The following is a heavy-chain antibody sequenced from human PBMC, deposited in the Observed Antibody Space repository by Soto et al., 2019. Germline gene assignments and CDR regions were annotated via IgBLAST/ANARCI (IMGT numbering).Heavy chain of an antibody. CDR1: GGTFSSYS. CDR2: IIPILGIA. J-gene: IGHJ6*03. Sequence: EVSSKDSGGTFSSYSIRWVRQDPGQRLEWMGRIIPILGIANYAQKFQGRVTITADKSTSTAYMELSSLRSEDTAVYYCASTSGPTDYIWANYYYYMDVWGKGTTVPVSS. CDR3: ASTSGPTDYIWANYYYYMDV. D-gene: IGHD3-16*01. V-gene: IGHV1-69*02.